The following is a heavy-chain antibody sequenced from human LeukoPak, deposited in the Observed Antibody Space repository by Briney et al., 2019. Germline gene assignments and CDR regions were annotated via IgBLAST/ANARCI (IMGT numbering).Heavy chain of an antibody. D-gene: IGHD1-1*01. V-gene: IGHV1-69*13. J-gene: IGHJ6*03. CDR2: IIPIFGTA. Sequence: SVKVSCKASGGTFSSYAISWVRQAPGQGLEWMGGIIPIFGTANYAQKFQGRVTITADESTSTAYMELSSLRSEDAAVYYCASPKTGTEDEDYYYYYMDVWGKGTTVTVSS. CDR1: GGTFSSYA. CDR3: ASPKTGTEDEDYYYYYMDV.